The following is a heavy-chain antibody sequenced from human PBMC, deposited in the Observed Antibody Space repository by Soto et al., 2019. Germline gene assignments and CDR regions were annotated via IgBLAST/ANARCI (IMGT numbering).Heavy chain of an antibody. V-gene: IGHV3-30*04. CDR1: GFTFSNYA. CDR3: ARGAGSGSFLIDY. Sequence: QVQLVESGGGVVQPGRSLRLSCAASGFTFSNYAMHWVRQAPGKGLEWMAITSDDESRKYYADSVRGRFTISRDNSKNTLYLQMTSLRDEDTALFYCARGAGSGSFLIDYWGQGTLVTVSS. D-gene: IGHD1-26*01. J-gene: IGHJ4*02. CDR2: TSDDESRK.